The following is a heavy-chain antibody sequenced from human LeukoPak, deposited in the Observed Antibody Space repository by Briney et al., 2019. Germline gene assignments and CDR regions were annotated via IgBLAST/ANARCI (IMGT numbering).Heavy chain of an antibody. D-gene: IGHD1-26*01. V-gene: IGHV3-23*01. CDR2: ISGSGGST. CDR1: GFTFSSYA. J-gene: IGHJ4*02. CDR3: AKPFFSGSYYRGPFDY. Sequence: GGSLRLSCAASGFTFSSYAMSWVRQAPGKGLEWVSGISGSGGSTYYADSVKGRFTISRDNSRNTLYLQMNSLRAEDTAVYYCAKPFFSGSYYRGPFDYWGQGTLVTVSS.